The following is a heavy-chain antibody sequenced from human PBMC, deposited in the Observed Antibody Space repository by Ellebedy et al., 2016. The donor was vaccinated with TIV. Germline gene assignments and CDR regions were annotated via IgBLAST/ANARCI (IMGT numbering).Heavy chain of an antibody. CDR2: INQDGGRN. Sequence: GESLKISCAASGFTFSTYWMTWVRQAPGKGLEWVANINQDGGRNYYVESVKGRFTISSDNAKNSLYLQMNSLRAEDTAVYYCARDGGYSGNRPQFAFDVWGQGTMVTVSS. CDR1: GFTFSTYW. J-gene: IGHJ3*01. V-gene: IGHV3-7*03. D-gene: IGHD1-26*01. CDR3: ARDGGYSGNRPQFAFDV.